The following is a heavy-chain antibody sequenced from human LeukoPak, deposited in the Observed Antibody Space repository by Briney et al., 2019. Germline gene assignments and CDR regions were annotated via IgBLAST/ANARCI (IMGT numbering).Heavy chain of an antibody. D-gene: IGHD2-2*01. Sequence: SETLSLTCTVSGGSISSSSYYWGWIRQPPGKGLEWIGSIYYSGSTYYNPSLKGRVTISVDTSKNQFSLKLSSVTAADTAVYYCARLGKLGYCSSTSCYTGFDYWGQGTLVTVSS. J-gene: IGHJ4*02. CDR2: IYYSGST. V-gene: IGHV4-39*01. CDR1: GGSISSSSYY. CDR3: ARLGKLGYCSSTSCYTGFDY.